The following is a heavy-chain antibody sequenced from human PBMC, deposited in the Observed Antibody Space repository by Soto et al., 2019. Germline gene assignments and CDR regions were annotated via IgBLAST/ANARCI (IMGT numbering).Heavy chain of an antibody. CDR3: ARNMDYYYGRGSGNGHGV. CDR1: GYTFTAYH. Sequence: QVRLVQSGAEVKEPGDSVRVSCEASGYTFTAYHIHWVRQAPGQGLEWMGWINPKFGDTGYAQDFQGRFSLTSEMSISTVYMVLSRLTSDTTAIYYCARNMDYYYGRGSGNGHGVWGQGTTVTVSS. J-gene: IGHJ6*02. D-gene: IGHD3-10*02. CDR2: INPKFGDT. V-gene: IGHV1-2*02.